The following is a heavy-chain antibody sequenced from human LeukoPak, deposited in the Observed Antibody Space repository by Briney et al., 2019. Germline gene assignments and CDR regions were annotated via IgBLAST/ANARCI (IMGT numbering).Heavy chain of an antibody. CDR1: GYTFTGYY. CDR2: INPNSGGT. V-gene: IGHV1-2*02. D-gene: IGHD4-17*01. CDR3: ARRGEATVTSKIEESPREDGFDP. J-gene: IGHJ5*02. Sequence: ASVKVSCKASGYTFTGYYMHWVRQAPGQGLEWMGWINPNSGGTNYAQKFQGRVTMTRDTSISTAYMELSRLRSEDTAVYYCARRGEATVTSKIEESPREDGFDPWGQGTLVTVSS.